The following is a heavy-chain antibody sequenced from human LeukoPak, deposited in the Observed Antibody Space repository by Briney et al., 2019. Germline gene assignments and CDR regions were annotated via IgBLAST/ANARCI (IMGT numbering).Heavy chain of an antibody. V-gene: IGHV1-18*01. D-gene: IGHD3-10*01. Sequence: ASVKVSCKASGGTFSSYAISWVRQAPGQGLEWMGWISAYNGNTNYAQKLQGRVTMTTDTSTSTAYMELRSLRSDDTAVYYCARALGRFGELLYDYWGQGTLVTVSS. CDR3: ARALGRFGELLYDY. CDR2: ISAYNGNT. CDR1: GGTFSSYA. J-gene: IGHJ4*02.